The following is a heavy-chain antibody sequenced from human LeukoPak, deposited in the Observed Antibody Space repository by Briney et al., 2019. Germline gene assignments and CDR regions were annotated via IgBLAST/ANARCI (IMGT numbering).Heavy chain of an antibody. Sequence: PSETLSLTCAVYGGSSSGYYWSWIRQPPGKGLEWIGEINHSGSTNYNPTLKSRVTISKDTSKKQISLNLSSVTAADTAVYYCARGSNWLDPWGQGTLVTVSS. CDR1: GGSSSGYY. J-gene: IGHJ5*02. CDR3: ARGSNWLDP. CDR2: INHSGST. V-gene: IGHV4-34*01.